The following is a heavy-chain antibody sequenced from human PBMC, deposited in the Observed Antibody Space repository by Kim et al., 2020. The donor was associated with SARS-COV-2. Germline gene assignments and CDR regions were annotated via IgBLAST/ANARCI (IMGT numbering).Heavy chain of an antibody. D-gene: IGHD3-9*01. V-gene: IGHV1-2*02. CDR2: INPNSGGT. CDR3: ARGDILTGYPHYYYYGMDV. Sequence: ASVKVSCKASGYTFTGYYMHWVRQAPGQGLEWMGWINPNSGGTNYAQKFQGRVTMTRDTSISTAYMELSRLRSDDTAVYYCARGDILTGYPHYYYYGMDVWGQGTTVTVSS. J-gene: IGHJ6*02. CDR1: GYTFTGYY.